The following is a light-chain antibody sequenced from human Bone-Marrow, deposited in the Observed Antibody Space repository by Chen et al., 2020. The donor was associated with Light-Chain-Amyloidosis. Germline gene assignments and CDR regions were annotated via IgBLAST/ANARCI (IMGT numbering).Light chain of an antibody. CDR2: DDS. J-gene: IGLJ3*02. Sequence: SYVLTQPSSVSVAPGQTATIACGGNNIGSTTVYWYQQTPVQAPLLVVYDDSHRPSGIPERLSGSNSGNTATLTISRVEAGDEADYYCQVWDRSSDRPVFGGGTKLTVL. CDR3: QVWDRSSDRPV. CDR1: NIGSTT. V-gene: IGLV3-21*02.